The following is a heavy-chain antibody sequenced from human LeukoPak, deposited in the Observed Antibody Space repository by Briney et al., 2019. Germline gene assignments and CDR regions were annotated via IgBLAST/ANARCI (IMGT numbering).Heavy chain of an antibody. CDR2: MSSDGTNT. Sequence: GGSLRLSCAASGFSFSSYAMHWVRQAPGKGLEWVAVMSSDGTNTYYAASVKGRFTISRDISKNTLYLQMNSLRAEDTAVYYCAKGQNYYDGSGYYSTDYWGQGTPVTVSS. V-gene: IGHV3-30-3*01. CDR3: AKGQNYYDGSGYYSTDY. D-gene: IGHD3-22*01. CDR1: GFSFSSYA. J-gene: IGHJ4*02.